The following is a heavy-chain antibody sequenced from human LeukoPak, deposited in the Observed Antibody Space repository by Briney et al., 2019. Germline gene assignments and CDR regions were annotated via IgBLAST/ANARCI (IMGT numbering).Heavy chain of an antibody. CDR3: ARYRLVSFDY. CDR2: ISSSSSYI. D-gene: IGHD3-9*01. CDR1: GFTFSSYS. Sequence: GGSLTLSCAASGFTFSSYSMNWVRQAPGKGLEWVSSISSSSSYIYYADSVKGRFTISRDNAKNSLYLQMNSLRAEDTAVYYCARYRLVSFDYWGQGTLVTVSS. J-gene: IGHJ4*02. V-gene: IGHV3-21*01.